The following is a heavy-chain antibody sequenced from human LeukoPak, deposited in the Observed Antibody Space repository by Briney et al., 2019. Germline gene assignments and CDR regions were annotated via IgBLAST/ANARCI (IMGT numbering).Heavy chain of an antibody. D-gene: IGHD6-13*01. CDR3: AKDQNSSSWYEGTFDI. J-gene: IGHJ3*02. Sequence: GGSLRLSCAASGFTFSDHFMDWVRQAPGKGLEWVAVISYDGSNKYYADSVKGRFTISRDNSKNTLYLQMNSLRAEDTAVYYCAKDQNSSSWYEGTFDIWGQGTMVTVSS. CDR1: GFTFSDHF. V-gene: IGHV3-30*18. CDR2: ISYDGSNK.